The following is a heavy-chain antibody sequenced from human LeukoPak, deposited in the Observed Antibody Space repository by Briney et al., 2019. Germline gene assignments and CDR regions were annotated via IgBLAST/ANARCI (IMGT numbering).Heavy chain of an antibody. CDR2: IYYSGST. CDR3: ARARYSSGWYPSWYFDL. CDR1: GGSISSYY. Sequence: SETLSLTCTVSGGSISSYYWNWIRQPPGKGLQCIGYIYYSGSTNYNPPLKSRVTISVDTSKNQSSLKLSSVTAADTAVYYCARARYSSGWYPSWYFDLWGRGTLVTVSS. J-gene: IGHJ2*01. V-gene: IGHV4-59*08. D-gene: IGHD6-19*01.